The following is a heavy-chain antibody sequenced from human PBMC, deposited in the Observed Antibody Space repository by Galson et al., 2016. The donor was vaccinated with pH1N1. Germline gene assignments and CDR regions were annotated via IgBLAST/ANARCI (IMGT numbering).Heavy chain of an antibody. Sequence: SVKVSCKASGGTFGSYGINWVRQAPGQGLEWMGGIIPIFNTAKYAQNFQGRVTITADESTTTAYMELSSLRSEDTAVYFCAREDYYDTDLSDWYFDLWGRGTLLTVSA. D-gene: IGHD3-22*01. V-gene: IGHV1-69*13. CDR1: GGTFGSYG. J-gene: IGHJ2*01. CDR2: IIPIFNTA. CDR3: AREDYYDTDLSDWYFDL.